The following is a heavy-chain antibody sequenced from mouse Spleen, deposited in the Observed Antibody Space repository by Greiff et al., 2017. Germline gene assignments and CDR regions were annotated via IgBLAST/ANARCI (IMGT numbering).Heavy chain of an antibody. CDR2: IYPGNSDT. Sequence: VQLQQSGAGLARPGASVKLSCKASGYTFTSYWMHWVKQRPGQGLEWIGAIYPGNSDTSYNQKFKGKAKLTAVTSTSTAYMELSSLTNEDSAVYYCTVITTATFDYWGQGTTLTVSS. CDR1: GYTFTSYW. D-gene: IGHD1-2*01. CDR3: TVITTATFDY. V-gene: IGHV1-5*01. J-gene: IGHJ2*01.